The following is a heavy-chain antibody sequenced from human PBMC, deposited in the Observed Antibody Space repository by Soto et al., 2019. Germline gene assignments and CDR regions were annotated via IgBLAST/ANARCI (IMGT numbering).Heavy chain of an antibody. J-gene: IGHJ6*02. CDR2: INSDGSHT. CDR3: AGGMAGLDV. V-gene: IGHV3-74*01. CDR1: GLSFNIYW. Sequence: EVQLVESGGGLVQPGGSLRLFFAASGLSFNIYWMHWVRQVPGKGLVWLARINSDGSHTIYVDSVKGRFTISRDNAKNTVFLQMDSLRDEDTGVYYCAGGMAGLDVWGQGTTVTVSS.